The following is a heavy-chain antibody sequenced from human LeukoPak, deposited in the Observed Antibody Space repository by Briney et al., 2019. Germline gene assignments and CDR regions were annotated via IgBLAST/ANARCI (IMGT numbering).Heavy chain of an antibody. Sequence: PGRSLRLSCAASGFTFSSYAMHWVRQAPGKGLEWVAVISYDGSNKYYADSVKGRFTISRDNSKNTLYLQMNSLRAEDTAVYYCARDSEAFDYWGQGTLVTVSS. CDR1: GFTFSSYA. J-gene: IGHJ4*02. CDR3: ARDSEAFDY. V-gene: IGHV3-30-3*01. CDR2: ISYDGSNK.